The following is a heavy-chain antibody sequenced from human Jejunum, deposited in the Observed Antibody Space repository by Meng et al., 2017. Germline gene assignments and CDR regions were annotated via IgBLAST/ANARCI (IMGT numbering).Heavy chain of an antibody. CDR2: TYYRSKWWH. J-gene: IGHJ4*02. D-gene: IGHD7-27*01. CDR1: GDSVSSTSAA. V-gene: IGHV6-1*01. Sequence: SQTLSLTCAISGDSVSSTSAAWNWLRQSPSRGLEWLGRTYYRSKWWHDYALSVKSRITVSPDTLKNEFSLQLNSVTPEDTAVYYCARGGANWDAQGRYFDYWDQGVLVTVSS. CDR3: ARGGANWDAQGRYFDY.